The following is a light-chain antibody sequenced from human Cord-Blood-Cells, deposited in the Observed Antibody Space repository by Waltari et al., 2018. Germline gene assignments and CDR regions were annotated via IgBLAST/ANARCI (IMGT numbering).Light chain of an antibody. CDR1: QSISSW. J-gene: IGKJ2*01. Sequence: DIQMTQSPSTLSASVGDRVTITCRASQSISSWLAWYQQKPGKAPKLLIYDASSLESGVPSRISGSGSGTEFTLTISSLQPDDFATYYGQQYNSYSHTFGQGTKLEIK. CDR2: DAS. V-gene: IGKV1-5*01. CDR3: QQYNSYSHT.